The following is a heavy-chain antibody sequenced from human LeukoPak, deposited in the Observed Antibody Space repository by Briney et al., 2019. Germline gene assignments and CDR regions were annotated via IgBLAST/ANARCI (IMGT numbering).Heavy chain of an antibody. CDR1: GYTLTELS. V-gene: IGHV1-24*01. CDR2: FDPEDGET. Sequence: ASVKVSCKVSGYTLTELSMHWVRQAPGKGLEWMGGFDPEDGETIYAQKFQGRVTMTEDTSTDTAYMELSSLRSEDTAVYYRATDVYCSSTSCMDVWGKGTTVTVSS. J-gene: IGHJ6*04. D-gene: IGHD2-2*01. CDR3: ATDVYCSSTSCMDV.